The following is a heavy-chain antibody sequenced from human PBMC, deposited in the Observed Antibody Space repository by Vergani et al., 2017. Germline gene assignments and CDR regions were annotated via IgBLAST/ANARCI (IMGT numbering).Heavy chain of an antibody. Sequence: QVQLVQSGAEVKKPGASVKVSCKASGYTFTSYAMHWVRQAPGQRLEWMGWINAGNGNTKYSQKFQGRVTITRDTSASTAYMELSSLRAEDTAVYYCAMSRGYYYSGGVYWGQGTLVTVSS. V-gene: IGHV1-3*01. CDR1: GYTFTSYA. CDR3: AMSRGYYYSGGVY. CDR2: INAGNGNT. D-gene: IGHD3-22*01. J-gene: IGHJ4*02.